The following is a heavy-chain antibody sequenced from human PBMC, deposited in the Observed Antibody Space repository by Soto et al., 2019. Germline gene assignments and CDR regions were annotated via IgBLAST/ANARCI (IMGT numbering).Heavy chain of an antibody. CDR1: GFTFSSYS. Sequence: EVQLVESGGGLVKPGGSLRLSCAASGFTFSSYSMNWVRQAPEKGLEWVSSISSSSSYIYYADSVKGRFTISRDNAKNSLYMQMNSLRAEDTAVYYCARFYDILTCYYAFDYWGQGTLVTVSS. CDR3: ARFYDILTCYYAFDY. V-gene: IGHV3-21*01. J-gene: IGHJ4*02. D-gene: IGHD3-9*01. CDR2: ISSSSSYI.